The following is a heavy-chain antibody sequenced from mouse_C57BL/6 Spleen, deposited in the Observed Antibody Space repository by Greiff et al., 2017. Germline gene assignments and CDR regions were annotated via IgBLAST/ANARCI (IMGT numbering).Heavy chain of an antibody. CDR2: INPSNGGT. V-gene: IGHV1-53*01. D-gene: IGHD1-1*01. CDR1: GYTFTSYW. J-gene: IGHJ4*01. CDR3: ARNTPITTVVDAMDY. Sequence: QVQLQQPGTELVKPGASVKLSCKASGYTFTSYWMHWVKQRPGQGLEWIGNINPSNGGTNYNEKFKSKATLTVDKSSSTAYMQLSSLTSEDSAVYYCARNTPITTVVDAMDYWGQGTSVTVSS.